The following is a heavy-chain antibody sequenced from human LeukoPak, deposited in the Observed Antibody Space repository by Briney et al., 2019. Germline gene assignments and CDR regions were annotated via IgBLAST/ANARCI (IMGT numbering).Heavy chain of an antibody. CDR1: GGSINNYY. V-gene: IGHV4-59*12. J-gene: IGHJ6*03. CDR3: ARDAPDYGSGSPREYYYYYYMDV. CDR2: IYSSGTT. Sequence: SETLSLTCTVTGGSINNYYWNWVRQPPGKGLEWIGYIYSSGTTNYNPSLKSRVTISVDTSKNQFSLKLSSVTAADTAVYYCARDAPDYGSGSPREYYYYYYMDVWGKGTTVTISS. D-gene: IGHD3-10*01.